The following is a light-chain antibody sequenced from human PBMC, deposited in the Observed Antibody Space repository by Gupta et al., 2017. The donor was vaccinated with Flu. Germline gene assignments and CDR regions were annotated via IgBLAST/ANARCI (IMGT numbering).Light chain of an antibody. J-gene: IGKJ1*01. V-gene: IGKV3-11*01. CDR3: QQRGNWPPT. Sequence: GERATLSCRASQSVSSYLAWYQQKPGQTPRLLIHDASNRATGIPARFSGSGSGTDFTLTISSLEPEDVAVYYCQQRGNWPPTFGQGTKVEI. CDR2: DAS. CDR1: QSVSSY.